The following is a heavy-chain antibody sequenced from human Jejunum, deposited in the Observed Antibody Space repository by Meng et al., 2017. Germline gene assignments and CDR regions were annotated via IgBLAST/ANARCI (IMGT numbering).Heavy chain of an antibody. D-gene: IGHD6-19*01. J-gene: IGHJ4*02. CDR1: GFTFTTSW. V-gene: IGHV3-74*01. CDR2: ISTDGSTA. CDR3: GRGGYTSGLDY. Sequence: GGSLRLSCEVSGFTFTTSWMHWVRQSPGKGLVWVSDISTDGSTAIYAESVRGRFTISRDNAKNTLYLQMNSLRPEDTAVYFCGRGGYTSGLDYWGQGTLVTVSS.